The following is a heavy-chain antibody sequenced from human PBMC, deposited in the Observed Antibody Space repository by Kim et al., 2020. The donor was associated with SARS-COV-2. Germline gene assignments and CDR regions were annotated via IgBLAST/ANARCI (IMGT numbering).Heavy chain of an antibody. V-gene: IGHV3-23*01. Sequence: GGSLRLSCAASGFTFNIYAMSWVRQAPGKGLEWVSGIRDSGDSTTYADSVKGRFTISRDNSKNTLYLQMDRLRVDDTAVYYCAEVTSGSSGWFEYFQHWGQGTLVTVSS. J-gene: IGHJ1*01. CDR2: IRDSGDST. D-gene: IGHD6-19*01. CDR1: GFTFNIYA. CDR3: AEVTSGSSGWFEYFQH.